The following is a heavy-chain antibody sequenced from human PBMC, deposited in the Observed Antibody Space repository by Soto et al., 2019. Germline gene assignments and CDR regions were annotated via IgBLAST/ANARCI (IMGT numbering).Heavy chain of an antibody. D-gene: IGHD6-13*01. J-gene: IGHJ4*02. CDR3: AREIMAADHFDY. CDR2: VHYSGNT. V-gene: IGHV4-30-4*01. CDR1: GGSIRSGDYY. Sequence: QIQLHESGPGLVKPSQTLSLTCTVSGGSIRSGDYYWSWIRQTPERGLEWCGYVHYSGNTFYNPSLKRRANISLDTSRNQFSLNLSAVTAADSAVYYCAREIMAADHFDYWGQGARVTVSS.